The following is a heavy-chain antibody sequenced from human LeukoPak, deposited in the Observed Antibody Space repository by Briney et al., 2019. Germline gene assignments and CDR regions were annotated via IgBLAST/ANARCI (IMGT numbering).Heavy chain of an antibody. J-gene: IGHJ4*01. CDR1: GFTFETYA. D-gene: IGHD5-12*01. Sequence: GGSLRLSCAGSGFTFETYAMTWVRQAPGKGLEWVSVIGPSGAVTHYAESVKGRFTISRDNSKNTLYLQMNSLRVEDTAIYFCAKYATGYAPDFDYWGQGTLVTVSS. CDR2: IGPSGAVT. V-gene: IGHV3-23*01. CDR3: AKYATGYAPDFDY.